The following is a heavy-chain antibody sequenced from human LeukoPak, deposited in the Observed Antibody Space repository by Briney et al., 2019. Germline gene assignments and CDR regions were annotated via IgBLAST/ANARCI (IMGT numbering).Heavy chain of an antibody. J-gene: IGHJ4*02. CDR3: ARADRAYDFRY. CDR1: GYTFSGYF. V-gene: IGHV1-2*02. CDR2: INPNSGGT. Sequence: ASVKVSCKASGYTFSGYFMNWVRQAPGQGLEWMGWINPNSGGTNYAQKFQGRVTMTRDTSISTAYMELSSLRSDDTAVYYCARADRAYDFRYWGQGTLVTVSS. D-gene: IGHD5-12*01.